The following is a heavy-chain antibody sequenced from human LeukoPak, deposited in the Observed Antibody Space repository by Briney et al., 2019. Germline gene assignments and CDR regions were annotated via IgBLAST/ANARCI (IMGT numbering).Heavy chain of an antibody. CDR1: GFTFNAYS. V-gene: IGHV3-30-3*01. D-gene: IGHD1-1*01. CDR3: AKDGGLNWVDY. J-gene: IGHJ4*02. CDR2: ISFDGGNK. Sequence: GRSLRLSCAASGFTFNAYSMHWVRQAPGKGLEWVALISFDGGNKFYADSVKGRFTISRDNSKNTLFLQMNSLRVEDTAVYYCAKDGGLNWVDYWGQGTLVTVSS.